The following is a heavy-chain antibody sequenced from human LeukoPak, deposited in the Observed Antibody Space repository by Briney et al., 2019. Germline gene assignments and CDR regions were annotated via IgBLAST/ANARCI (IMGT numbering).Heavy chain of an antibody. D-gene: IGHD6-13*01. J-gene: IGHJ4*02. CDR1: GFTFSSYS. Sequence: PGESLRLSCAASGFTFSSYSMNWVRQAPGKGLEWVSSISSSSSYIYYADSVKGRFTISRDNSKNTLYLQMNSLRAEDTAVYYCAKNPRAYSSSWIFDYWGQGTLVTVSS. V-gene: IGHV3-21*01. CDR3: AKNPRAYSSSWIFDY. CDR2: ISSSSSYI.